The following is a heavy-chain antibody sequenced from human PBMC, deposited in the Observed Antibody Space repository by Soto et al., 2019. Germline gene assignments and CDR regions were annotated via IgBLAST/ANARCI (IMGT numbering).Heavy chain of an antibody. CDR3: AETTISYHDFLTGYYDRDGYSYGMAV. V-gene: IGHV6-1*01. Sequence: SQTLSLTCAISGISGESFSANTVGWSWIRQSPSRGLEWLGMTYYRSKWYNDYADSVKSRITINADTSNKQFSLRLSSVTAADTAVYYCAETTISYHDFLTGYYDRDGYSYGMAVWGPGTTVTVSS. CDR2: TYYRSKWYN. J-gene: IGHJ6*02. D-gene: IGHD3-9*01. CDR1: GESFSANTVG.